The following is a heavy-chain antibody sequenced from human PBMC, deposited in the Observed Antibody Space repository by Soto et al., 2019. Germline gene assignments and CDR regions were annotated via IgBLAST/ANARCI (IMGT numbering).Heavy chain of an antibody. D-gene: IGHD6-13*01. CDR2: INAGNGNT. V-gene: IGHV1-3*01. CDR1: GGTFSTNT. Sequence: ASVKVSCKASGGTFSTNTISWVRQAPGQRLEWMGWINAGNGNTKYSQRFQGRVTITRDTSASTAYMELSSLRSEDTAVYYCARGIAPYYFDYWGQGTLVTVSS. CDR3: ARGIAPYYFDY. J-gene: IGHJ4*02.